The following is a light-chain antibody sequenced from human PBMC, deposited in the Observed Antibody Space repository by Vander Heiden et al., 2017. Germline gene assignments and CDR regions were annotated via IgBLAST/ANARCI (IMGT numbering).Light chain of an antibody. CDR2: DAS. CDR3: QQYDNLPPLFT. CDR1: QDISNY. V-gene: IGKV1-33*01. Sequence: DIQMTQSPSSLSASVGDRVTITCQASQDISNYLNWYQQKPGKAPKLLIYDASNLETGVPSRFSGSGSGTDFTFTISSLQPEDIATYYCQQYDNLPPLFTFGPGTKVXIK. J-gene: IGKJ3*01.